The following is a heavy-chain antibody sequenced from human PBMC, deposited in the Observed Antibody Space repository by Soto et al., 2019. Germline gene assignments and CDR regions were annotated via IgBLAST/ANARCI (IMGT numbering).Heavy chain of an antibody. CDR1: GYTFTGYY. J-gene: IGHJ5*02. CDR3: AREVHGTMVRGEEDWFDP. Sequence: ASVKVSCKASGYTFTGYYMHWVRQAPGQGLEWMGWINPNSGGTNYAQKFQGWVTMTRDTSISTAYMELSRLRSDDTAVYYCAREVHGTMVRGEEDWFDPWGRGTVVTISS. CDR2: INPNSGGT. D-gene: IGHD3-10*01. V-gene: IGHV1-2*04.